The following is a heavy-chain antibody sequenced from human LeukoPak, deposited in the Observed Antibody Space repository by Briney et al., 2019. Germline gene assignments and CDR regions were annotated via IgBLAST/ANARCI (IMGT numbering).Heavy chain of an antibody. CDR3: ARLRLYGSGADY. D-gene: IGHD3-10*01. CDR1: GYSFTDYW. V-gene: IGHV5-51*01. CDR2: IYPGDSDT. J-gene: IGHJ4*02. Sequence: PGESLKISCKASGYSFTDYWIGWVRQMPGKGLEWMGLIYPGDSDTRYSPSFQGQVTISADKSITTACLQWSSLKASDTAMYYCARLRLYGSGADYWGQGTLVTVSS.